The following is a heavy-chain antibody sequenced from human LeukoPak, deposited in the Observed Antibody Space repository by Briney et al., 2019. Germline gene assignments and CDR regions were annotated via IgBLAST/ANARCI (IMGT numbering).Heavy chain of an antibody. CDR1: GFTVSSNY. V-gene: IGHV3-53*05. CDR2: IYSGGST. Sequence: GGSLRLSCAASGFTVSSNYMSWVRQAPGKGLEWVSVIYSGGSTYYADSVKGRFTISRDNSKNTLYLQMNSLRAEDTAVYYCARVGHIVVVPAAMRGYFDYWGQGTLVTVSS. J-gene: IGHJ4*02. D-gene: IGHD2-2*01. CDR3: ARVGHIVVVPAAMRGYFDY.